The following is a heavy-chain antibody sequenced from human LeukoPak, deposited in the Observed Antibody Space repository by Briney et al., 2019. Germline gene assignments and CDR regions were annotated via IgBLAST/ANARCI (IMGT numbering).Heavy chain of an antibody. J-gene: IGHJ4*02. CDR2: INPIGGTT. Sequence: ASVKVSCTASGYTFTSYYIHWVRQAPGQGVEWMGIINPIGGTTDYAQKFQGRVTMARDTSTSTVYMELSSLRSEDTAVYYCARQQGLQNLNFDYWGQGTLVTVSS. V-gene: IGHV1-46*01. D-gene: IGHD4-11*01. CDR1: GYTFTSYY. CDR3: ARQQGLQNLNFDY.